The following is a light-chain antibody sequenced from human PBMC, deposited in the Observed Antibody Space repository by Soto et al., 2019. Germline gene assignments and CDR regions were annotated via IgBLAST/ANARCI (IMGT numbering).Light chain of an antibody. CDR3: SSYTSSSTPHVV. CDR2: DVS. CDR1: SSDVGGYNY. J-gene: IGLJ2*01. Sequence: QSALTQPASVSGSPGQSITISCTGTSSDVGGYNYVSWYQQHPGKAPKLMIYDVSNRPSGVSNRYSGSKSGNTASLTISGLQAEDEADYYCSSYTSSSTPHVVFGGGTKLTVL. V-gene: IGLV2-14*01.